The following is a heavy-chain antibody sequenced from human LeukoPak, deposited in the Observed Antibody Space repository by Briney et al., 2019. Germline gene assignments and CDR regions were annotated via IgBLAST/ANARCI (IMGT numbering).Heavy chain of an antibody. D-gene: IGHD7-27*01. V-gene: IGHV3-23*01. CDR2: FSSGGSST. CDR1: GFTFSSYD. CDR3: AKGHWGDWYFDL. Sequence: GGSLRLSCAASGFTFSSYDMSWVRQAPGKGLEWVSTFSSGGSSTYYADSVKGRFTISRDNSKNTLYLQMSSLRAEDTAVYYCAKGHWGDWYFDLWGRGTLVTVSS. J-gene: IGHJ2*01.